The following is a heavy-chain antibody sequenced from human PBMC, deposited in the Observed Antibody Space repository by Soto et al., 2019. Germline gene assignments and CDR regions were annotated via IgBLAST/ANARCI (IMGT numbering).Heavy chain of an antibody. CDR3: ASGTNVLRYFDWSNSFDY. V-gene: IGHV3-7*05. CDR2: IKQVGSEK. Sequence: EVQLVESGGGLVQPGGSLRLSCAASGFTFSSYWMSWVRQAPGKGLEWVANIKQVGSEKYYVDSVKGRFTISRDNAKNSLYLQMNSLRAEDTAVYYCASGTNVLRYFDWSNSFDYWGQGTLVTVSS. D-gene: IGHD3-9*01. CDR1: GFTFSSYW. J-gene: IGHJ4*02.